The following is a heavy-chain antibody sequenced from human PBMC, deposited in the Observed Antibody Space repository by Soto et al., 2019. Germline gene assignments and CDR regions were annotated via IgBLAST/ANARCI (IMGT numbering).Heavy chain of an antibody. V-gene: IGHV4-59*01. CDR1: GGSISSYY. D-gene: IGHD3-10*01. Sequence: QVQLQESGPGLVKPSETLSLTCTVSGGSISSYYWSWIRQPPGEGLEWIGYVYYSGSTTYNPSLENRVTISVDTSKNPFSLKLNSGTGADTAVYYCAREVTMPHTGWFDPWGQGNLVTVSS. CDR3: AREVTMPHTGWFDP. CDR2: VYYSGST. J-gene: IGHJ5*02.